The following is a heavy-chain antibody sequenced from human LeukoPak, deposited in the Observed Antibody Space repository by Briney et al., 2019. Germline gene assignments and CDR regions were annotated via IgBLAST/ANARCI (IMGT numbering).Heavy chain of an antibody. CDR2: ISWDGTT. Sequence: PGGSLRLSCAASGFTFDDYTMHWVRQAPGNTLEWVSLISWDGTTYYADSVKGRFTISRENSKNSLYLEMDSLRTEDTGFYYCAKDISYESSGSVIDSWGQGTLVTVSS. D-gene: IGHD3-22*01. CDR1: GFTFDDYT. CDR3: AKDISYESSGSVIDS. J-gene: IGHJ4*02. V-gene: IGHV3-43*01.